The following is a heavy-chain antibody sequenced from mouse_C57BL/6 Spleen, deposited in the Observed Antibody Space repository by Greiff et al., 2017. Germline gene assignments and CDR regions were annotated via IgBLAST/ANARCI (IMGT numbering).Heavy chain of an antibody. Sequence: EVQLMASEGGLVQPGSSMKLSCTASGFTFSDYYMAWVRQVPEKGLEWVANINYDGSSTYYLDSLKSRFIISRDNAKNILYLQMSSLKSEDTATYYCARELRSYFDYWGQGTTLTVSS. CDR1: GFTFSDYY. J-gene: IGHJ2*01. CDR3: ARELRSYFDY. V-gene: IGHV5-16*01. D-gene: IGHD1-1*01. CDR2: INYDGSST.